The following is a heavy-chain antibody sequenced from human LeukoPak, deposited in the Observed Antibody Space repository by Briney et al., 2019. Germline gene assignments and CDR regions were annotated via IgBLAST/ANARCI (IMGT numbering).Heavy chain of an antibody. CDR2: INPNSGGT. Sequence: GASVKVSCTASGYTFTGYYMHWVRQAPGQGLEWMGWINPNSGGTNYAQKFQGRVTTTRDTSISTAYMELSRLRSDDTAVYYCATLYDSSGYYWDDYFDYWGQGTLVTVSS. CDR1: GYTFTGYY. D-gene: IGHD3-22*01. CDR3: ATLYDSSGYYWDDYFDY. J-gene: IGHJ4*02. V-gene: IGHV1-2*02.